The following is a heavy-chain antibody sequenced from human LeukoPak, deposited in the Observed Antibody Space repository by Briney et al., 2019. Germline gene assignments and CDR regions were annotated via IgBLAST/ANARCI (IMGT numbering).Heavy chain of an antibody. CDR2: IYYTGST. V-gene: IGHV4-59*01. Sequence: SETMSLTCTVSGGSISRYYWSWIRQPPGKGLEWIGYIYYTGSTDYNPSLESRVTISVDKSKNQFSLHLSYVTAADTAVYYCALDTIGARPNFDYWGQGTLVTVSS. CDR3: ALDTIGARPNFDY. CDR1: GGSISRYY. D-gene: IGHD4/OR15-4a*01. J-gene: IGHJ4*02.